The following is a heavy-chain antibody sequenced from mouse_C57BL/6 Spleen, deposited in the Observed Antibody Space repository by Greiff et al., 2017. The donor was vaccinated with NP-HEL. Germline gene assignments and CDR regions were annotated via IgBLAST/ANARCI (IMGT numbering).Heavy chain of an antibody. CDR3: ARGFGTAVGMDY. J-gene: IGHJ4*01. V-gene: IGHV14-2*01. D-gene: IGHD1-1*01. CDR1: GFNIKDYY. CDR2: IDPGDGET. Sequence: VQLKQSGAELVKPGASVKLSCTASGFNIKDYYMHWVKQRTEQGLEWIGRIDPGDGETKYAPKFKGKATITADTSSNTAYLELSSLTSEDTAVYYCARGFGTAVGMDYWGQGTSVTVSS.